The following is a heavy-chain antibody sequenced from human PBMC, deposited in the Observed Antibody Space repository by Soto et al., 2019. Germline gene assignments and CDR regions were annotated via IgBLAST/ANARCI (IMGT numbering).Heavy chain of an antibody. J-gene: IGHJ6*02. D-gene: IGHD2-2*02. CDR3: TRYCPTASCYIRYGMDV. CDR1: GFTFSRYA. CDR2: ISGSGGTT. Sequence: EVQLLESGVGLVQPGGSLRLSCAASGFTFSRYAMTWVRQAPGKGLEWVSTISGSGGTTYYADTVRGRFTISRDNSKNTLYLQMNTLRAEDTALYSCTRYCPTASCYIRYGMDVWGQGTTVTVSS. V-gene: IGHV3-23*01.